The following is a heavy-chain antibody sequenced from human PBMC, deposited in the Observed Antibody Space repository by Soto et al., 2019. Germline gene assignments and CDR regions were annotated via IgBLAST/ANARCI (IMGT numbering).Heavy chain of an antibody. CDR3: SHSVLRFFDY. J-gene: IGHJ4*02. D-gene: IGHD3-10*01. CDR2: IFWDDDK. V-gene: IGHV2-5*02. Sequence: QVTLKESGPTLVKPTQILTLTCTFSGFSLTTSGVGVGWIRQPPGKALEWLALIFWDDDKRYNPSLRSRLTITKDTSKNQVVLTMTNMYPVDTATYYCSHSVLRFFDYWGQGALVTVSS. CDR1: GFSLTTSGVG.